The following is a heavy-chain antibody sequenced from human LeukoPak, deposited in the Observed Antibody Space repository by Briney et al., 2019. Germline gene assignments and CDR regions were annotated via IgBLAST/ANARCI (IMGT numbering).Heavy chain of an antibody. CDR3: SREIRYFDWFQADY. J-gene: IGHJ4*02. Sequence: GGSLRLSCSASGFTFGDYSMSWFCQAPGKGLEWIGFIRSKAYGGTAEYAASVKGRFTISRDDSESIAYLQVDSLKTEDTAVYYCSREIRYFDWFQADYWGQGTLVTVSS. CDR2: IRSKAYGGTA. CDR1: GFTFGDYS. V-gene: IGHV3-49*03. D-gene: IGHD3-9*01.